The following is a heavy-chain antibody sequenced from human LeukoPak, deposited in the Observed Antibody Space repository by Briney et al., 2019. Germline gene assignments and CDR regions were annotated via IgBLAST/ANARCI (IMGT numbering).Heavy chain of an antibody. Sequence: GRPLRLSCAASEFTFSGYAMHWVRQAPGKGLEWVAVISHDGSKKYYTDSVKGRFTISRDNSKSALYLQMNSLRPEDTALYYCVRDSPYCSSTTCFTVNYFDYWGQGALVTVSS. CDR2: ISHDGSKK. CDR3: VRDSPYCSSTTCFTVNYFDY. V-gene: IGHV3-30-3*01. J-gene: IGHJ4*02. D-gene: IGHD2-2*01. CDR1: EFTFSGYA.